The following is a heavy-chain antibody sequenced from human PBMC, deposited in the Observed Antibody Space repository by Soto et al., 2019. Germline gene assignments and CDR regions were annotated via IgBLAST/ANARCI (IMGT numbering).Heavy chain of an antibody. Sequence: GASVKVSCKASGYTFTGYYMHWVRQAPGQGLEWMGWINPNSGGTNYAQKFQGWVTMTRDTSISTAYMELSRLRSDDTAVYYCARETGYSSSSLGDAFDIWGQGTMVTVSS. CDR2: INPNSGGT. V-gene: IGHV1-2*04. CDR1: GYTFTGYY. CDR3: ARETGYSSSSLGDAFDI. J-gene: IGHJ3*02. D-gene: IGHD6-6*01.